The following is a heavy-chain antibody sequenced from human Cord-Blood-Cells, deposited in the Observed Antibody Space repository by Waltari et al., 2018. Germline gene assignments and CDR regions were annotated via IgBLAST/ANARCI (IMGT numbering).Heavy chain of an antibody. J-gene: IGHJ4*02. D-gene: IGHD2-15*01. Sequence: VQLQPWGAGLVKPSETLSLTCALYGGPFSGYSWPWLRQPPGKGLEWIGEINHSGSTNYNPSLKSRVTISVDTSKNQFSLKLSSVTAADTAVYYCARGLEYCSGGSCYFDYWGQGTLVTVSS. CDR1: GGPFSGYS. CDR3: ARGLEYCSGGSCYFDY. CDR2: INHSGST. V-gene: IGHV4-34*01.